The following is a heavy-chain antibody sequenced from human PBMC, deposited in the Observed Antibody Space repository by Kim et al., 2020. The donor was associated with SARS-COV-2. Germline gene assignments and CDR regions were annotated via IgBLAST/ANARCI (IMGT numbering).Heavy chain of an antibody. V-gene: IGHV3-64D*09. J-gene: IGHJ4*02. D-gene: IGHD3-16*01. CDR3: VKAKHRGGSLVDY. Sequence: YADSVKGRFTISRDNSKNTLYLQMSSLRAEDTAVYYCVKAKHRGGSLVDYWGQGTLVTVSS.